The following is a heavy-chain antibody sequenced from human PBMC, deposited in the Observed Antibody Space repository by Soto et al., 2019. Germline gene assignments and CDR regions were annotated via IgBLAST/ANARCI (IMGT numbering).Heavy chain of an antibody. J-gene: IGHJ4*02. CDR3: GRNAIFVRGVPDEY. D-gene: IGHD3-10*02. CDR2: ISYDGSNK. Sequence: GGSLRLSCAASGFTFSSYAMHWVRQAPGKGLEWVAVISYDGSNKYYADSVKGRFTASRDNSKNTLYLQMDNLRVEDTAVYYCGRNAIFVRGVPDEYWGQGTPVTVSS. CDR1: GFTFSSYA. V-gene: IGHV3-30-3*01.